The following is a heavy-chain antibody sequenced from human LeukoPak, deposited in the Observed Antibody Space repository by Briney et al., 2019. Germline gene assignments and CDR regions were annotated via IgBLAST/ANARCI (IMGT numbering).Heavy chain of an antibody. CDR2: IIPIFGTA. V-gene: IGHV1-69*05. Sequence: GASVKVSCKASGGTFSSYAISWVRQAPGQGLEWMGGIIPIFGTANYAQKFQGRVTITTDESTSTAYMELSSLRSEDTAVYYCASLSSSSDGGPGDYWGQGTLVTVSS. CDR3: ASLSSSSDGGPGDY. CDR1: GGTFSSYA. J-gene: IGHJ4*02. D-gene: IGHD6-6*01.